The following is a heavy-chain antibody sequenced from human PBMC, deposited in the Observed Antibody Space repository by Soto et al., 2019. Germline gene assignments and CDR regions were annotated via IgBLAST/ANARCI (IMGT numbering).Heavy chain of an antibody. CDR2: IVVGSGNT. J-gene: IGHJ6*02. CDR3: AADRGITIFGVVAYGMDV. V-gene: IGHV1-58*01. CDR1: GFTFTSSA. D-gene: IGHD3-3*01. Sequence: GASVKVACKASGFTFTSSAFQWVRQARGQRLEWIGWIVVGSGNTNYAQKFQERVTITRDMSTSTAYMELSSLRSEDTAVYYCAADRGITIFGVVAYGMDVWGQGTTVTVSS.